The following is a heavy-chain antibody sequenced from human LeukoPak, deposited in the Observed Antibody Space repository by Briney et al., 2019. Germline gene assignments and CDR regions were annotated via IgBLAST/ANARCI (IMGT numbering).Heavy chain of an antibody. CDR1: GYTLTELS. J-gene: IGHJ4*02. V-gene: IGHV1-24*01. D-gene: IGHD1-26*01. CDR2: FDPEDGET. CDR3: ATDPSGSYDGPLGY. Sequence: GASVKVSCKVSGYTLTELSMHWARQAPGKGLEWMGGFDPEDGETIYAQKFQGRVTMTEDTSTDTAYMELSSLRSEDTAVYYCATDPSGSYDGPLGYWGQGTLVTVSS.